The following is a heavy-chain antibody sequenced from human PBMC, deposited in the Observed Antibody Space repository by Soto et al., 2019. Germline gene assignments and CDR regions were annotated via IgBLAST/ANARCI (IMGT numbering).Heavy chain of an antibody. Sequence: SETLSLTCTVSGGSISSGGYYWSWIRQHPWKGLVWIGYIYYSGSTYYNPSLKSRVTISVDTSKNQFSLKLSSVTAADTAVYYCAREGRELRYYYGMDVWGQGXTVTVSS. CDR2: IYYSGST. CDR3: AREGRELRYYYGMDV. CDR1: GGSISSGGYY. V-gene: IGHV4-31*03. J-gene: IGHJ6*02. D-gene: IGHD1-7*01.